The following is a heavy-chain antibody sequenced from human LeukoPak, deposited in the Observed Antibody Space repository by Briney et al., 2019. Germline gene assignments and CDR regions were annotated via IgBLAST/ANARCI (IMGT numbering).Heavy chain of an antibody. V-gene: IGHV1-24*01. D-gene: IGHD3-10*01. J-gene: IGHJ4*02. Sequence: ASVKVSCKVSGYALTELSMHWVRQAPGKGLERMGGFDPEDGETIYAQKFQGRVTMTEDTSTDTAYMELSSLRSEDTAVYYCATPAYYYGSGSYYTQFDYWGQGTLVTVSS. CDR1: GYALTELS. CDR2: FDPEDGET. CDR3: ATPAYYYGSGSYYTQFDY.